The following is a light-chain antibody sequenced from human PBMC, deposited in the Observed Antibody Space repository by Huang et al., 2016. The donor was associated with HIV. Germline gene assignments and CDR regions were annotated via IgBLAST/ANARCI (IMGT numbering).Light chain of an antibody. Sequence: DIQMTQSPSSLSASVGDRVTITCQASQDISNHLNWYQQKPGKAPKLLIYDASNLKTGVPPRFSGSGSGTDFTFTINSLQPEDIATYHCQQYDDLPYSFGQGTKLEIK. CDR1: QDISNH. CDR2: DAS. J-gene: IGKJ2*03. CDR3: QQYDDLPYS. V-gene: IGKV1-33*01.